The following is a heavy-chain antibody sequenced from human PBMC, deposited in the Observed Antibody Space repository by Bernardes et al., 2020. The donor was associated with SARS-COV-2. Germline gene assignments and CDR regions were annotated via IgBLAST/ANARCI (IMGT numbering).Heavy chain of an antibody. CDR2: IHHRGGT. V-gene: IGHV4-30-2*01. CDR3: ARGAAAFDI. J-gene: IGHJ3*02. CDR1: GGSVDSYGAS. D-gene: IGHD2-15*01. Sequence: PQSLSLTCTVSGGSVDSYGASWSWLLHPPGQGLEWIGYIHHRGGTYYNPSLETRLTMSILKSKRQISLKLRSVTAADTAVYYCARGAAAFDIWGQGTVVTVSS.